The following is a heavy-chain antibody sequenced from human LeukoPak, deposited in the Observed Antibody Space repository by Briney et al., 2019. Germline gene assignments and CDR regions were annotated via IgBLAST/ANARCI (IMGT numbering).Heavy chain of an antibody. CDR1: GFTFSSYW. V-gene: IGHV3-7*03. J-gene: IGHJ3*02. D-gene: IGHD3-22*01. CDR2: IKQDGGEK. Sequence: GGSLRLSCAASGFTFSSYWMSWVRQAPGKGLEWVANIKQDGGEKYYVDSVKGRFTISRDNAKNSLYLQMNSLRAEDTAVYYCARVWYYDSSGYYFPDAFDIWGQGTMVTVSS. CDR3: ARVWYYDSSGYYFPDAFDI.